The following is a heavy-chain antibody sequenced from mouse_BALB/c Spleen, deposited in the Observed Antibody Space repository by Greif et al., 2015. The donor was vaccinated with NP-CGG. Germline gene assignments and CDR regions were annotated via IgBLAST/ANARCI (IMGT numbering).Heavy chain of an antibody. CDR2: IYPGDGDT. CDR1: GYAFSSYW. CDR3: ARKEDYRYSFAY. Sequence: VQLQQSGAELVRPGSSVKISCKASGYAFSSYWMNWVKQRPGQGLEWIGQIYPGDGDTNYNGKFKGKATLTADKSSSTAYMQLSSLTSEDSAVYFCARKEDYRYSFAYWGQGTLVTVSA. V-gene: IGHV1-80*01. J-gene: IGHJ3*01. D-gene: IGHD2-14*01.